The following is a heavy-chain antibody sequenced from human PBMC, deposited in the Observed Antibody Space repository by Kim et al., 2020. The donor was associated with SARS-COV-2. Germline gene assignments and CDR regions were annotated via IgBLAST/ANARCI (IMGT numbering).Heavy chain of an antibody. J-gene: IGHJ4*02. CDR3: ARVVVVVALDY. Sequence: TYSNPALKSRVTISVDTSKNQFSLKLSSVTAADTAVYYCARVVVVVALDYWGQGTLVTVSS. V-gene: IGHV4-39*01. D-gene: IGHD2-15*01. CDR2: T.